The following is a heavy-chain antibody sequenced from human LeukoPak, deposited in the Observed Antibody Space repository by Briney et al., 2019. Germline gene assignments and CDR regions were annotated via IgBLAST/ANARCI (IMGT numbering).Heavy chain of an antibody. D-gene: IGHD2-2*01. CDR3: ARDGVVVPAASYYYYYYMDV. CDR2: IIPIFGTA. CDR1: GGTFSSYA. V-gene: IGHV1-69*06. Sequence: SVKVSCKASGGTFSSYAISWVRQAPGQGLEWMGGIIPIFGTANYAQKFQGRGTITADKSTSTAYMELSSLRSEDTAVYYCARDGVVVPAASYYYYYYMDVWGKGTTVTVSS. J-gene: IGHJ6*03.